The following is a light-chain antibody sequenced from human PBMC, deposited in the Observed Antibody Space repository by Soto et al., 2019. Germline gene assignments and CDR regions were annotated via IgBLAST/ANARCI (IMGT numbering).Light chain of an antibody. Sequence: QSVLTQPPSLSGTPGQRVTISCSGSSSNIGVNYVFWYLQLPGAAPKTLIYKNHNRPYGVPDRFSGSKSGTSASLVISGLRSEDEGDYYCAVWDDTLDGHYVFGTGTKLTVL. J-gene: IGLJ1*01. CDR2: KNH. V-gene: IGLV1-47*01. CDR3: AVWDDTLDGHYV. CDR1: SSNIGVNY.